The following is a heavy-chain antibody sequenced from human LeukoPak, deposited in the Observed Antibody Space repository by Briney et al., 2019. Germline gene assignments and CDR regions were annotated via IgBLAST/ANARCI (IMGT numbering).Heavy chain of an antibody. Sequence: PGGSLRLSCAASGFTFSDYYMSWIRQAPGKGLEWVAFIRYDGSNKYYADSVKGRFTISRDNSKNTLYLRMNSLRDEDTAVYYCAKGQYYNILTGFYVRRGLDYWGQGTLVTVSS. CDR2: IRYDGSNK. J-gene: IGHJ4*02. V-gene: IGHV3-30*02. D-gene: IGHD3-9*01. CDR1: GFTFSDYY. CDR3: AKGQYYNILTGFYVRRGLDY.